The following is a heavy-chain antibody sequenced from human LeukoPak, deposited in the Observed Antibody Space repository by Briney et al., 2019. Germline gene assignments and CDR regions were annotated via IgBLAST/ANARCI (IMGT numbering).Heavy chain of an antibody. V-gene: IGHV3-30-3*01. Sequence: GGSLRLSCAASGFTFSNYTMHWVRQAPGKGLEWVAVILYDGSNKYYADSVKGRFTISRDNSKNTLYLQMNSLRAEDTAVYYCAKGPSSDYFDFWGQGTLVTVSS. CDR1: GFTFSNYT. CDR2: ILYDGSNK. CDR3: AKGPSSDYFDF. J-gene: IGHJ4*02.